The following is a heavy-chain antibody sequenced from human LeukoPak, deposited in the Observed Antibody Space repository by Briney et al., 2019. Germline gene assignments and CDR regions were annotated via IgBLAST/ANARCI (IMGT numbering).Heavy chain of an antibody. D-gene: IGHD5-24*01. CDR1: GGSFSGYY. CDR2: INHSGST. Sequence: SETLSLTCAVYGGSFSGYYWSWIRQPPGKGLEWIGEINHSGSTNYNPSLKSRVTISVDTSKNQFSLKLSSVTAADTAVYYCARWLQFFRGRNYYYYMDVWGKGTTVTVSS. V-gene: IGHV4-34*01. J-gene: IGHJ6*03. CDR3: ARWLQFFRGRNYYYYMDV.